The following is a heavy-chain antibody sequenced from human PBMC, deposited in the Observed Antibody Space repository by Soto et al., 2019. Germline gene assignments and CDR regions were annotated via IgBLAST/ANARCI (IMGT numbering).Heavy chain of an antibody. CDR3: ARDWGGPTRTRVVAPDF. J-gene: IGHJ4*02. Sequence: GGSLRLSCAASGFTFSNYGTHWVRQAPGKGLKWVAVIWHVENNKSLPDSVRGRFTISRDNSKNTVYLKMNSLRAEDTVVFYCARDWGGPTRTRVVAPDFWGRGTLVTVSS. D-gene: IGHD2-21*01. V-gene: IGHV3-33*01. CDR1: GFTFSNYG. CDR2: IWHVENNK.